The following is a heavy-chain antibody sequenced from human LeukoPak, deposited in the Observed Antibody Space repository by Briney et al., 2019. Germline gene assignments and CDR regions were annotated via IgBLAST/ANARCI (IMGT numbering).Heavy chain of an antibody. CDR1: GFTFSSYG. J-gene: IGHJ4*02. D-gene: IGHD6-6*01. V-gene: IGHV3-30*18. CDR2: ISYEGSNK. Sequence: GGSLRLSCAASGFTFSSYGMHWVRQAPGKGLEWVSVISYEGSNKYYADSVKGRFTISRDNPKHTLYLQMNSVGAEDTAVYYCAKDEGSSSYVCDYWGKGTLVTVSS. CDR3: AKDEGSSSYVCDY.